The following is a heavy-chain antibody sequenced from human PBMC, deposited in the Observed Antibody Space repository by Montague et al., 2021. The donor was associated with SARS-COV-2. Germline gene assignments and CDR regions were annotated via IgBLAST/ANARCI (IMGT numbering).Heavy chain of an antibody. CDR2: INHSVST. CDR3: ARERQGKYFHDYGLDV. V-gene: IGHV4-34*01. D-gene: IGHD3-10*01. CDR1: GGPFIDYY. J-gene: IGHJ6*02. Sequence: SETLSLTCAVYGGPFIDYYWCWIRQPPATGLEWMGEINHSVSTGYNPSLTRRVTISVNTSTNQFPLRLTSVTAADTAVYFCARERQGKYFHDYGLDVWGQGTTVTVSS.